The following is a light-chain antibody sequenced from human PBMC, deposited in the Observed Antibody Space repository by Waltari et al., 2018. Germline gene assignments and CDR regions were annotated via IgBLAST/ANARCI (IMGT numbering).Light chain of an antibody. V-gene: IGLV8-61*01. CDR1: SGSVSTSYY. CDR3: VLYMGSGIPNWV. CDR2: STN. J-gene: IGLJ3*02. Sequence: QTVVTQEPSFSVSPGGTVTLTCGLSSGSVSTSYYPTWYQQTPGQTPRTLIYSTNTRSSWVPDRFSGSILGNKAALTITGAQADDESDYYCVLYMGSGIPNWVFGGGTKLTVL.